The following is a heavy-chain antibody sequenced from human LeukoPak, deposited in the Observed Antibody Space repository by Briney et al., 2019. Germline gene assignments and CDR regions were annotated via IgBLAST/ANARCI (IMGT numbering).Heavy chain of an antibody. J-gene: IGHJ4*02. Sequence: GGSWRFSGAASGFTFSNSWMSWFRKSPGRGLSWVANIDQDGSTEYYVDSVGGRFTVSRDNAKNSVYLQIDSLRAEDTAVYYCARADNYGSILDYWGRGTLVTVSS. D-gene: IGHD3-10*01. CDR1: GFTFSNSW. V-gene: IGHV3-7*04. CDR3: ARADNYGSILDY. CDR2: IDQDGSTE.